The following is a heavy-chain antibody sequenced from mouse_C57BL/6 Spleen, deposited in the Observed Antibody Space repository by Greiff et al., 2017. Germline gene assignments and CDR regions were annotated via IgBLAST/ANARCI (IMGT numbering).Heavy chain of an antibody. CDR2: ISDGGSYT. CDR1: GFTFSSYA. D-gene: IGHD2-3*01. J-gene: IGHJ1*03. CDR3: ERDGYYQDFDV. V-gene: IGHV5-4*03. Sequence: EVMLVESGGGLVKPGGSLKLSCAASGFTFSSYAMSWVRQTPEKRLEWVATISDGGSYTYYPDNVKGRFTISRDNAKNNLYLQMSHLKSEDTAMYYCERDGYYQDFDVWGTGTTVTVSS.